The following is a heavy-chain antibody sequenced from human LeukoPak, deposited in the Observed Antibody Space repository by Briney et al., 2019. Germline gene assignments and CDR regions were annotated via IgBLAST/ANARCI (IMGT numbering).Heavy chain of an antibody. D-gene: IGHD3-22*01. V-gene: IGHV3-11*01. Sequence: GGSLRLSCAASGFTFSDYYMSWIRQASGKGLEWVSHISSSGSTIYYADSVKGRFIISRDNAKNSLYLQMNSLRAEDTAVYYCARDLYYDSSGYTSAWGQGTLVTVSS. CDR3: ARDLYYDSSGYTSA. CDR1: GFTFSDYY. J-gene: IGHJ4*02. CDR2: ISSSGSTI.